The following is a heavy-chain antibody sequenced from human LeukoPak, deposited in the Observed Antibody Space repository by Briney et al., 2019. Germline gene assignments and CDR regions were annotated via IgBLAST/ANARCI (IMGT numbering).Heavy chain of an antibody. CDR3: ARVEYRFGYNYGIDEHFDY. D-gene: IGHD5-18*01. Sequence: SETLSLTCTVSGGSIKSYYWSWIRQPAGEGLEWLGHIYASGTTNYNPSLNSRVTMSVDTSKNQFSLRLASVTAADTAVYYCARVEYRFGYNYGIDEHFDYWGQGTLVTVSS. V-gene: IGHV4-4*07. CDR2: IYASGTT. CDR1: GGSIKSYY. J-gene: IGHJ4*02.